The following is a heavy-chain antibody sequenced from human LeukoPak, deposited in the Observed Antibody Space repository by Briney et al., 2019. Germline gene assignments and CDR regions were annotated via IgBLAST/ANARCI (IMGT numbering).Heavy chain of an antibody. V-gene: IGHV4-61*02. CDR1: GGSISSGSYY. CDR2: IYTSGST. D-gene: IGHD4-17*01. J-gene: IGHJ4*02. Sequence: SETLSLTCTVSGGSISSGSYYWSWIRQPAGKGLEWIGRIYTSGSTNYNPSLKSRVTISVDTSKNQFSLKLSSVTAADTAVYYCASHYGDYDRRFDYWGQGTLVTVSS. CDR3: ASHYGDYDRRFDY.